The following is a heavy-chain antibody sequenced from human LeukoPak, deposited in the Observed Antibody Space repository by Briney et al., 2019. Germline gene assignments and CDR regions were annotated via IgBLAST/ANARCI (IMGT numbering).Heavy chain of an antibody. CDR2: ISGSGGST. CDR1: GFTFSSYA. J-gene: IGHJ4*02. Sequence: PGGSLRLSCAASGFTFSSYAMSWVRQAPGKGLEWVSAISGSGGSTYYADSVKGRFTISRDNSKNTLYLQMNSLRAEDTAVYYCAKAPSGPYYYDSSGYYYGPSYFDYWGQGTLVTVSS. D-gene: IGHD3-22*01. CDR3: AKAPSGPYYYDSSGYYYGPSYFDY. V-gene: IGHV3-23*01.